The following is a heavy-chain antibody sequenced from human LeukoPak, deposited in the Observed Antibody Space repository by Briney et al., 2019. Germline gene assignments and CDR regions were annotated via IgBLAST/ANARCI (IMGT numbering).Heavy chain of an antibody. CDR3: ARGTKTVYTGYDWNY. J-gene: IGHJ4*02. Sequence: SETLSLTCTVSGGSISSYYWSWIRQPPGKGLEWIGYIYYSGITSYNPSLNSRVTTSVYTSSNQFSLILTSVTAADTAVYYCARGTKTVYTGYDWNYWGQGSLVTVSS. V-gene: IGHV4-59*01. CDR1: GGSISSYY. CDR2: IYYSGIT. D-gene: IGHD5-12*01.